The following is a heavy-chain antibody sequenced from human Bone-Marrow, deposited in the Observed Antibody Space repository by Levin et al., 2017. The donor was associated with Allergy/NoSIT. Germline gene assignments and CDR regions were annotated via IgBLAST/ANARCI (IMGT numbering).Heavy chain of an antibody. V-gene: IGHV3-9*01. Sequence: GGSLRLSCAASGFTFDDYAMHWVRQAPGKGLEWVSGISWNSGSIGYADSVKGRFTISRDNAKNSLYLQMNSLRAEDTALYYCAKDHCSSTSCYEDYWGQGTLVTVSS. CDR3: AKDHCSSTSCYEDY. CDR1: GFTFDDYA. J-gene: IGHJ4*02. CDR2: ISWNSGSI. D-gene: IGHD2-2*01.